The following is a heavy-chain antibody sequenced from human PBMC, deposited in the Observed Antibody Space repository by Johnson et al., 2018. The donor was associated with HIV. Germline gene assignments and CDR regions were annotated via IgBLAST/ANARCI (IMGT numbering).Heavy chain of an antibody. J-gene: IGHJ3*01. CDR1: GFTFDDYA. Sequence: VQVVESGGGVVQPGGSVRLSCAASGFTFDDYAMSWVRQAPGQGLEWVSGITWNGGSTGYAASVKGRFTLSTDNLKNTLYLPLNILTYEDTAVYYCAKSIVVVIAGNNDYAFDLWGQGTVVTVSS. CDR3: AKSIVVVIAGNNDYAFDL. D-gene: IGHD2-21*01. V-gene: IGHV3-20*04. CDR2: ITWNGGST.